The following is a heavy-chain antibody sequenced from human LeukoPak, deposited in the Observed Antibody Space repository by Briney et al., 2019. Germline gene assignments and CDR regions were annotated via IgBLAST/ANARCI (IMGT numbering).Heavy chain of an antibody. V-gene: IGHV4-59*12. CDR1: GGSISSYY. CDR2: ISYSGST. D-gene: IGHD5-18*01. J-gene: IGHJ4*02. CDR3: ARVYSRGYSHFDY. Sequence: SETLSLTCTVSGGSISSYYWSWIRQPPGKGLEWIGCISYSGSTNYDPSLKSRVTLSVDTSKNQFSLKLSSVTAADTAVYYCARVYSRGYSHFDYWGQGTLVTVSS.